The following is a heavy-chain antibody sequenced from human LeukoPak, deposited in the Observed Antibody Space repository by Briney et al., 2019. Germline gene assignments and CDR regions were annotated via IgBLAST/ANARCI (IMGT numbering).Heavy chain of an antibody. CDR1: GGSISSYY. D-gene: IGHD3-10*01. V-gene: IGHV4-59*12. CDR2: IFYSGST. CDR3: AKSNGYGLVDI. J-gene: IGHJ3*02. Sequence: SETLSLTGTVSGGSISSYYWSWIRQPPGKGLEWIGNIFYSGSTYYSSSLKSRVTISLDTSRNQFSLKLTSVTAADTAVYYCAKSNGYGLVDIWGQGTMVTVSS.